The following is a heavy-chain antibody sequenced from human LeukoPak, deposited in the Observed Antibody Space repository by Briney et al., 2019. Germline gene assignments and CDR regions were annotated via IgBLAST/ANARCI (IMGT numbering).Heavy chain of an antibody. J-gene: IGHJ4*02. V-gene: IGHV3-7*01. D-gene: IGHD1-26*01. CDR1: GFTFSTYW. CDR3: ARDVGGSLDY. Sequence: GGSLCLSCAASGFTFSTYWMAWVRQAPGKGLEWVANIKEDESAKHQADSVKGRFTIFRDNARNSAYLQMSSLRGEDTAVYYCARDVGGSLDYWGQGMLVTVSS. CDR2: IKEDESAK.